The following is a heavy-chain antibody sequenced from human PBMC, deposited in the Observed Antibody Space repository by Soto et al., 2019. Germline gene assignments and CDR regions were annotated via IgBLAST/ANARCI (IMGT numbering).Heavy chain of an antibody. Sequence: QVQLQESGPGLVKPSGTLSLTCAVSGGSISSSNWWSWVRQPPGKGLEWIGENYHSGSTNYNPSPNSRVPISVDKSKNQFSLKLSSVTAADTAVYYCARGPTGYSYGAYFDYWGQGTLVTVSS. J-gene: IGHJ4*02. V-gene: IGHV4-4*02. D-gene: IGHD5-18*01. CDR1: GGSISSSNW. CDR3: ARGPTGYSYGAYFDY. CDR2: NYHSGST.